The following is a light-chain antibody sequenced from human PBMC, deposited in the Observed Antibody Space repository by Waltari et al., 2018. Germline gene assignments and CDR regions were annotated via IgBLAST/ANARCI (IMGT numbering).Light chain of an antibody. CDR1: QSVSKY. Sequence: IVLTQSPGTRSLSPGERATLSCRASQSVSKYVAWYQPQPGQAPRLLIYDASTRATGIPDMFSGSGWGTDFSLTISRLEPEDFAVYYCQKYGTLPATFGQGTKVQMK. CDR3: QKYGTLPAT. V-gene: IGKV3-20*01. CDR2: DAS. J-gene: IGKJ1*01.